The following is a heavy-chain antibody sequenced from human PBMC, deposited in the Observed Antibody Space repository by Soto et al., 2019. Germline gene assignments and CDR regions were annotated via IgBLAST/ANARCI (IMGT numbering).Heavy chain of an antibody. Sequence: PGGSLRLSCAASGFTVSSKYMSWVRQAPGKGLEWVSLIQSGGTTYYADSVKGRFTISRDSSENTLHLQMDSLRAEDTAVYYCARDDVLFYCGSCHRDLHAFPSRRSSDL. CDR2: IQSGGTT. CDR3: ARDDVLFYCGSCHRDLHAFPSRRSSDL. D-gene: IGHD2-15*01. CDR1: GFTVSSKY. V-gene: IGHV3-66*01. J-gene: IGHJ2*01.